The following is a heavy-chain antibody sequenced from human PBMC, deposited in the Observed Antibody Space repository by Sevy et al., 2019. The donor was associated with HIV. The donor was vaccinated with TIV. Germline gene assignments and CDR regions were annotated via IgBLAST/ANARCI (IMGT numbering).Heavy chain of an antibody. V-gene: IGHV4-34*01. CDR1: GGSFSGYF. CDR3: VRNGGGHHGRHLICYFDY. CDR2: INHSGNT. J-gene: IGHJ4*02. Sequence: SETLSLTCAVYGGSFSGYFWTWIRQPPGERLEWIGEINHSGNTNYNPSLKRRVTISVDTSKNQFSIQLTSVTAADTAIYSCVRNGGGHHGRHLICYFDYWGQGALVTVSS. D-gene: IGHD2-15*01.